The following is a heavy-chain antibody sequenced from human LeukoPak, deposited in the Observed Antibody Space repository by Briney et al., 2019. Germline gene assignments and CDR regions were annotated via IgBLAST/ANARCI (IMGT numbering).Heavy chain of an antibody. Sequence: GSLRLSCAASGFTFSSYKMNWVRQAPGKGLEWVSYISTSDTTIYYADSVKGRFTISRDNSKNTLFLQMNSLRVEDTAVYYCARDRITQTLATSNDYWGQGTLVTVSS. D-gene: IGHD1-14*01. V-gene: IGHV3-48*03. CDR2: ISTSDTTI. CDR3: ARDRITQTLATSNDY. CDR1: GFTFSSYK. J-gene: IGHJ4*02.